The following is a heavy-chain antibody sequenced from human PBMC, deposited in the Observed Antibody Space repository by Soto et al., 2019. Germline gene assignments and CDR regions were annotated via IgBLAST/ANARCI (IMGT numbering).Heavy chain of an antibody. CDR3: ATWKAVAGTRVDY. Sequence: PSGSPSLPCTVSGGSVSTGSDCWRWIRQPPGKGLEWIGYIYYSGSTNYNPSLKSRVTISVDTSKNQFSLKLSSVTAADTAVYYCATWKAVAGTRVDYWGQGTLVTVSS. D-gene: IGHD6-19*01. J-gene: IGHJ4*02. CDR1: GGSVSTGSDC. V-gene: IGHV4-61*01. CDR2: IYYSGST.